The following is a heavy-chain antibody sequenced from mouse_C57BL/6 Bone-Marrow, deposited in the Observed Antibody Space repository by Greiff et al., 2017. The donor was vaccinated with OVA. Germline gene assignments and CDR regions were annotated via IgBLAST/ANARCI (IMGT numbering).Heavy chain of an antibody. V-gene: IGHV1-47*01. J-gene: IGHJ3*01. Sequence: VKLMASGAELVKPGASVKMSCQASGYTFTTYPIEWMQQNHGKSLEWIGNFHPSNDDTKYNEKFKGKATLTVEKSSSTVYLELSLLTSDDSAVYYCARPGDYDGDWFAYWGQGTLVTVSA. CDR3: ARPGDYDGDWFAY. D-gene: IGHD2-4*01. CDR1: GYTFTTYP. CDR2: FHPSNDDT.